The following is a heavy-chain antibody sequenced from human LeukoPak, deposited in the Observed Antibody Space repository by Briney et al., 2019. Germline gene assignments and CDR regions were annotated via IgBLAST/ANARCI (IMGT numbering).Heavy chain of an antibody. V-gene: IGHV4-59*01. Sequence: ASETLSLTCTVSGGSISSYYWSWIRQPPGKGLEWIGYIYYSGSTNYNASLKSRVTISVDTSKNQFSLKLSSVTAADTAVYYCARGPERGGLSDYWYFDLWGRGTLVTVSS. J-gene: IGHJ2*01. CDR2: IYYSGST. CDR1: GGSISSYY. CDR3: ARGPERGGLSDYWYFDL. D-gene: IGHD2/OR15-2a*01.